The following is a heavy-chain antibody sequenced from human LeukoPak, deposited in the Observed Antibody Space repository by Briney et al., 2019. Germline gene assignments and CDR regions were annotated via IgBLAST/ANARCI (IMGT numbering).Heavy chain of an antibody. Sequence: GGSLRLSCAASGFTFSNYGMSWVRQAPGKGLEWVAFVTGSSSTIHYADSVKGRFTISRDNAASSLYLQMNSLRDEDTAVYYCARVRAGYYFDYWGQGTLVTVSS. CDR3: ARVRAGYYFDY. CDR2: VTGSSSTI. CDR1: GFTFSNYG. J-gene: IGHJ4*02. V-gene: IGHV3-48*02.